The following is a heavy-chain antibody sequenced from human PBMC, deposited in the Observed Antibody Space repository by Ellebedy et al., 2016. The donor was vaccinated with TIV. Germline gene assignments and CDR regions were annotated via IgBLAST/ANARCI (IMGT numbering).Heavy chain of an antibody. Sequence: GGSLRLSCGASGFSFRSYWMTWVRQAPGKGLEWVANIKQDGSEKYYVDSVEGRFTISRDNAKNSLFLQMNSLRAEDTAVYYCATDGSYGDYLSPAHASVMWGQGTLVSVSS. V-gene: IGHV3-7*01. CDR3: ATDGSYGDYLSPAHASVM. D-gene: IGHD4-17*01. CDR1: GFSFRSYW. J-gene: IGHJ3*02. CDR2: IKQDGSEK.